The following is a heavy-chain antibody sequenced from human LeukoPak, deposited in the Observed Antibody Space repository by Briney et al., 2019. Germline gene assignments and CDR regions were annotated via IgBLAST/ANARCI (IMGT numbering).Heavy chain of an antibody. V-gene: IGHV1-2*06. D-gene: IGHD3-16*01. CDR3: ARVKDDYVWGSYSY. J-gene: IGHJ4*02. CDR1: GYTFTGYY. CDR2: INPNSGGT. Sequence: ASVKVSCKASGYTFTGYYMHWVRQAPGQGLEWMGRINPNSGGTNYAQKFQGRVTMTRDTSISTAYMELSRLRSDATAVYYCARVKDDYVWGSYSYWGQGALVTVSS.